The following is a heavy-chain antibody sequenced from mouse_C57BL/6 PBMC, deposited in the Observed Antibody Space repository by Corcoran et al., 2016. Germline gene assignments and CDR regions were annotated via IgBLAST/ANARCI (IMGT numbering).Heavy chain of an antibody. CDR2: IDPETGGT. Sequence: QVQLQQSGAELVRPGASVTLSCKASGYTFTDYEMYWVKQTPVHGLEWIGAIDPETGGTAYNQKFKGKAILTADKSSSTAYMELRSLTSEDSAVYYCTRCPAGYFDYWGQGTTLTVSS. V-gene: IGHV1-15*01. CDR1: GYTFTDYE. J-gene: IGHJ2*01. CDR3: TRCPAGYFDY.